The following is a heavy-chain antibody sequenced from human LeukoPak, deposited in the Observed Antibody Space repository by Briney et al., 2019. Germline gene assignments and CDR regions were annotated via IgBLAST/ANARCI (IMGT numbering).Heavy chain of an antibody. D-gene: IGHD3-10*01. CDR2: IYHSGST. J-gene: IGHJ4*02. V-gene: IGHV4-31*03. CDR1: GASISSGNYY. Sequence: SETLSLTCTVSGASISSGNYYWSWVRQHPGKGLEWIGHIYHSGSTHYNPSLNSRGTISPDTSKNQFSLKLSSVTAADTATYYCARGIQRSYGSGGYSFHFDSWGRGTLVTVSP. CDR3: ARGIQRSYGSGGYSFHFDS.